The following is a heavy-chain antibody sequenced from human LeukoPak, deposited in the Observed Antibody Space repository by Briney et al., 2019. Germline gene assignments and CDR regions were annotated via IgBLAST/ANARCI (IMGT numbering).Heavy chain of an antibody. D-gene: IGHD3-10*01. Sequence: GASVKVSCKASGYTFTSYDINWVRQATGQGLEWMGRIIPILGIANYAQKFQGRVTITADKSTSTAYMELSSLRSEDTAVYYCARDGVRGVVSWFDPWGQGTLVTVSS. CDR3: ARDGVRGVVSWFDP. J-gene: IGHJ5*02. CDR2: IIPILGIA. V-gene: IGHV1-69*04. CDR1: GYTFTSYD.